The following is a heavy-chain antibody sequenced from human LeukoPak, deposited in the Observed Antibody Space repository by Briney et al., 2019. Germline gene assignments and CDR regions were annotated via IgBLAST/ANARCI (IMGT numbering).Heavy chain of an antibody. V-gene: IGHV1-69*05. D-gene: IGHD3-3*01. CDR2: IIPIFGTA. Sequence: SVKVSCKASGGTFSSYAISWVRQAPGQGLEWMGRIIPIFGTANYAQKFQGRVTITTDESTSTAYMELSSLRSEDTAVYYCARFLEWTHAFDIWGQGTMVTVSS. CDR3: ARFLEWTHAFDI. J-gene: IGHJ3*02. CDR1: GGTFSSYA.